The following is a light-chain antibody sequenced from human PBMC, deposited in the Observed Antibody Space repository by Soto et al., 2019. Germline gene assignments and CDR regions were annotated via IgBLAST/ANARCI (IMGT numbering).Light chain of an antibody. CDR1: QNINSW. CDR3: QQYNDYFT. J-gene: IGKJ4*01. Sequence: DIQMTQSPSTLSASVGDRVTITCRASQNINSWLAWYQQKPGKAPKVLMYKASTLESGVPSRFSGSGSGTEFTLTISSLQPDDYATYYCQQYNDYFTFGGGTKVDIK. V-gene: IGKV1-5*03. CDR2: KAS.